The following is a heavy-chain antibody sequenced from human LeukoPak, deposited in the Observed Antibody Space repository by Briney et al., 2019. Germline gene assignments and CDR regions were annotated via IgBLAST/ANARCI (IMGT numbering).Heavy chain of an antibody. CDR3: ARLVSTKYYFDY. CDR1: GGTFSSYA. Sequence: SVKVSCKASGGTFSSYAISWVRQAPGQGLEWMGGIIPIFGTANYAQKFQGGVTITTDESTSTAYMELSSLRSEDTAVYYCARLVSTKYYFDYWGQGTLVTVSS. V-gene: IGHV1-69*05. CDR2: IIPIFGTA. J-gene: IGHJ4*02. D-gene: IGHD3-9*01.